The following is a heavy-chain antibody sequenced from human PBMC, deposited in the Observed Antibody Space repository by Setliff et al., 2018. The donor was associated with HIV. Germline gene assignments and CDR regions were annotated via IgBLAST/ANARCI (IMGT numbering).Heavy chain of an antibody. J-gene: IGHJ5*01. CDR3: ARSRTDDGSGRYYNNGWFDS. D-gene: IGHD3-10*01. CDR2: IIPMYDTR. CDR1: GGTFSSFV. V-gene: IGHV1-69*13. Sequence: SVKVSCKTSGGTFSSFVITWVRQAPGQGLEWMGGIIPMYDTRNYAQKFQGRVTITADESTSTAYMELSSLRSEDTAVYYCARSRTDDGSGRYYNNGWFDSWGQGTLVTVSS.